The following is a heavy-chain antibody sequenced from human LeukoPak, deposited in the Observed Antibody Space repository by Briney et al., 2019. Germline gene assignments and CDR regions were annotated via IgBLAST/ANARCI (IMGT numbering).Heavy chain of an antibody. J-gene: IGHJ4*02. CDR2: IKQDGSEK. Sequence: GGSLRLSCAASGFTFSSYWMSWVRQAPGKGLEWVANIKQDGSEKYYVDSVKGRFTISRDNAKNSLYLQMNSLRAEDTAVYYCARDRVPYITYFYDSRGFDYWGQGTPVTVSS. D-gene: IGHD3-22*01. V-gene: IGHV3-7*01. CDR3: ARDRVPYITYFYDSRGFDY. CDR1: GFTFSSYW.